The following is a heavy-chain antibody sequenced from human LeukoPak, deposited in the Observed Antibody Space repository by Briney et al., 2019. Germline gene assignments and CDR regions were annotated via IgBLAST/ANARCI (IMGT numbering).Heavy chain of an antibody. D-gene: IGHD6-13*01. CDR3: ARVSGSSWYKDFDY. Sequence: RASVKVSCKASGYTFTSYGISWVRQAPGQGLYWIGWISAYNGNTNYAQKLQGRVTMTTDTSTSTAYMELRSLRSDDTAVYYCARVSGSSWYKDFDYWGQGTLVTVSS. CDR1: GYTFTSYG. J-gene: IGHJ4*02. V-gene: IGHV1-18*01. CDR2: ISAYNGNT.